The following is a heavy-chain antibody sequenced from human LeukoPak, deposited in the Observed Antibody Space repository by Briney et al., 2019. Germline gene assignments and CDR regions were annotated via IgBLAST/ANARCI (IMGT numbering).Heavy chain of an antibody. Sequence: GASVKVSCKVSGYTLTELSMHWVRQAPGKGLEWMGGFDPEDGETIYAQKFQGRVTMTEDTSTDTAYTELSSLRSEDTAVYYCATDRGMYQLLYYGMDVWGQGTTVTVSS. CDR1: GYTLTELS. CDR3: ATDRGMYQLLYYGMDV. V-gene: IGHV1-24*01. D-gene: IGHD2-2*01. CDR2: FDPEDGET. J-gene: IGHJ6*02.